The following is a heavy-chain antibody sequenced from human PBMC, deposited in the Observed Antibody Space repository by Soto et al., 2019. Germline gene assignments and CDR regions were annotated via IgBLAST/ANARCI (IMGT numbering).Heavy chain of an antibody. V-gene: IGHV3-53*01. CDR2: IYSGGST. J-gene: IGHJ3*02. D-gene: IGHD3-22*01. CDR3: ARAPLFYDSSGYPSHIFDI. CDR1: GFTVSSTY. Sequence: GGSLRLSCEASGFTVSSTYMSWVRQAPGKGLEWVSFIYSGGSTSYADSVKGRFIISRDSSKDTLYLQMNSLRAEDTAVYYCARAPLFYDSSGYPSHIFDIWRQGTMVTVSS.